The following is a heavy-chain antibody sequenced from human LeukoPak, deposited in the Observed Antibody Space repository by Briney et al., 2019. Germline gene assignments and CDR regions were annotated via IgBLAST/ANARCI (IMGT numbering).Heavy chain of an antibody. D-gene: IGHD6-6*01. CDR1: GFTFDDYG. V-gene: IGHV3-20*04. J-gene: IGHJ4*02. CDR3: ARGASYSSSSSFDY. Sequence: PGRSLRLSCAASGFTFDDYGMNWVRQAPGKELEWVSGINWNGGSTGYADSVKGRFTISRDNVKNSLYLQMNSLRAEDTAFYYCARGASYSSSSSFDYWGQGTLVTVSS. CDR2: INWNGGST.